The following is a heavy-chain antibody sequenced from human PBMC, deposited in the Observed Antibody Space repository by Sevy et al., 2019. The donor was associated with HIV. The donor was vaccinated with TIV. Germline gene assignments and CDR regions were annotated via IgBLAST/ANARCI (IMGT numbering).Heavy chain of an antibody. D-gene: IGHD1-26*01. J-gene: IGHJ4*02. Sequence: GGSLRLSCAASGFTFNSYDMNWVRRAPGKGLEWISYISGSGNTIYYADSVKGRFTISRDNAKKFLSLQMNSLRAEDTAVYYCSRDLSLSGIYRSDYWGQGTLVTVSS. CDR2: ISGSGNTI. CDR3: SRDLSLSGIYRSDY. V-gene: IGHV3-48*03. CDR1: GFTFNSYD.